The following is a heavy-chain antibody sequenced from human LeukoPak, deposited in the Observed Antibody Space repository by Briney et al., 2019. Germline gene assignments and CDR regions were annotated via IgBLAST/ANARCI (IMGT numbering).Heavy chain of an antibody. CDR1: GYTFTSYG. CDR3: AREGSYYDSSGYYYCGWFDP. J-gene: IGHJ5*02. Sequence: ASVKVSCKASGYTFTSYGISWVRQAPGQGLEWMGWISAYNGNTNYAQKLQGRVTMTTDTSTSTAYMALKSLRSDDTHVYYCAREGSYYDSSGYYYCGWFDPWGQGTLVTVSS. D-gene: IGHD3-22*01. V-gene: IGHV1-18*01. CDR2: ISAYNGNT.